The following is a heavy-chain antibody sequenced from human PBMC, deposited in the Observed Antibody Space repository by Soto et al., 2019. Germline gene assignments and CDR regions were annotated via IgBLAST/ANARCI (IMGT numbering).Heavy chain of an antibody. D-gene: IGHD4-4*01. CDR2: INPGDSDI. J-gene: IGHJ6*02. V-gene: IGHV5-51*01. CDR3: ARHEQFYYYYYGMDV. CDR1: GYSFTTYW. Sequence: GESLKISCKASGYSFTTYWIAWVRQMPGKGLEWMGIINPGDSDIRYSPSFQGQVTISADNSISTAYLQWSSLKASDTVMYYCARHEQFYYYYYGMDVWGQGTAVTVSS.